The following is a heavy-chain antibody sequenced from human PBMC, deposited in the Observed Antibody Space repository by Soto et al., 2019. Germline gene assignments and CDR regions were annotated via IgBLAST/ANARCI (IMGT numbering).Heavy chain of an antibody. CDR1: GGSFRGYY. J-gene: IGHJ4*02. V-gene: IGHV4-34*01. CDR3: ARGRWLTKYSTSWSFFDY. Sequence: KSSETLSLTCGVYGGSFRGYYWGWIRQPPGKGLEWIGEINHTGTINYNQSLKSRDTLSLHTYKNHVSLNLTSVTAADTAVYYCARGRWLTKYSTSWSFFDYWGQGTLVTVSS. CDR2: INHTGTI. D-gene: IGHD6-13*01.